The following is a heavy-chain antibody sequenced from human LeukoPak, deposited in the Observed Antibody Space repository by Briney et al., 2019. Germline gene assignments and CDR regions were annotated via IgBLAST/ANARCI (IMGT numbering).Heavy chain of an antibody. Sequence: ASVKVSCKASGYTFTGYYMHWVRQAPGQGLEWMGRINPNSGATNSAQHFQGRVTMTRDTSVNTAYMELSRLTFDDTAVYFCARSRVTTIPNLDYWGQGILLTVSS. J-gene: IGHJ4*02. CDR2: INPNSGAT. CDR3: ARSRVTTIPNLDY. V-gene: IGHV1-2*06. CDR1: GYTFTGYY. D-gene: IGHD5-12*01.